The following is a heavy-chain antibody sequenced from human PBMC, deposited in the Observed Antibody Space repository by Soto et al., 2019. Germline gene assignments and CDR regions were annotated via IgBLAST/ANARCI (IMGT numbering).Heavy chain of an antibody. CDR2: ISHSGST. Sequence: SETLSLTCTVSGGSFSDDYWRWIRQPPGKGLEWIGHISHSGSTNYKPSLKSRVTISVDTSKRQFSLKLSSVTAADTAVYYCAREARGVISGMDVWGQGTTVTVSS. V-gene: IGHV4-59*01. D-gene: IGHD3-10*01. CDR3: AREARGVISGMDV. CDR1: GGSFSDDY. J-gene: IGHJ6*02.